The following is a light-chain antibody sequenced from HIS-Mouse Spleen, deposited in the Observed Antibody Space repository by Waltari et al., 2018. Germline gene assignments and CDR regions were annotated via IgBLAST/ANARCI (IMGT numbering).Light chain of an antibody. V-gene: IGKV3-20*01. CDR3: QQYGSSPLT. Sequence: EIVLTQSPGTLSLYPGETATPACRASQSVSSSYLTWYQQKPGKAPRLLIYGASSRATGIPDRFSGSGSGTDFTLTISRLEPEDFAVYYCQQYGSSPLTFGPGTKVDIK. CDR2: GAS. CDR1: QSVSSSY. J-gene: IGKJ3*01.